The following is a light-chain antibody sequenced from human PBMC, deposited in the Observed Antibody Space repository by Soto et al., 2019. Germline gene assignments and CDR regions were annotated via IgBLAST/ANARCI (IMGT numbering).Light chain of an antibody. CDR1: QSISSN. V-gene: IGKV3-15*01. J-gene: IGKJ4*01. CDR3: QQYNNWPRAT. CDR2: RTS. Sequence: EIVMTQSPATLSVSPGEIAGLCCRASQSISSNLAWYQQKPGQAPRLLMFRTSSRATGFPARFSGSGSGTEFNLTISSLQSEDFGVYYCQQYNNWPRATFGGGTKV.